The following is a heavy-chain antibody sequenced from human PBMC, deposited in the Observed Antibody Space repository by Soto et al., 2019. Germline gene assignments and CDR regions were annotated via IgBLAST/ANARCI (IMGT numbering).Heavy chain of an antibody. Sequence: ASVKVSCKASGYTFTSYGISWVRQAPGQGLEWMGWISAYNGNTNYAQKLQGRVTMTTDTSTSTAYMELRSLRSDDTAVYYCARESCTNGVCFHYFDYWGQGTLVTVSS. V-gene: IGHV1-18*01. D-gene: IGHD2-8*01. CDR3: ARESCTNGVCFHYFDY. J-gene: IGHJ4*02. CDR1: GYTFTSYG. CDR2: ISAYNGNT.